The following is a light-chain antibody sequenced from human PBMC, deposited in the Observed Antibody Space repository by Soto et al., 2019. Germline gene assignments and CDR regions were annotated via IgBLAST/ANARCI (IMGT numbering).Light chain of an antibody. CDR2: AAS. Sequence: FASVAVTFTKKFRSSQSISSYLNWYQQKPGKAPKLLIYAASSLQSGVPSRFSGSGSGTHFTITICSLQPEDFAPYYCHLLHSLPRPFPQGTKLDIK. J-gene: IGKJ1*01. CDR3: HLLHSLPRP. V-gene: IGKV1-39*01. CDR1: QSISSY.